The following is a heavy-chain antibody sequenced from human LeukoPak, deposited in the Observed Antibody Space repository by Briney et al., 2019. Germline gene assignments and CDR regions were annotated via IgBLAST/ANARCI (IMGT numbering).Heavy chain of an antibody. D-gene: IGHD6-19*01. Sequence: PGGPLRLSCAASGFTFSSYSMNWVRQAPGKGLEWVSYISSSSSTIYHADSVKGRFTISRDNAKNSLYLQMNSLRAAGTAVYYCARGGQIAVAHAYWGQGTLVTVSS. CDR1: GFTFSSYS. J-gene: IGHJ4*02. CDR2: ISSSSSTI. V-gene: IGHV3-48*04. CDR3: ARGGQIAVAHAY.